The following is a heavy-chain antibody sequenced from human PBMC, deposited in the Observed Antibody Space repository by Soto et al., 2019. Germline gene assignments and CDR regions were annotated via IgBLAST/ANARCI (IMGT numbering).Heavy chain of an antibody. Sequence: GGSLRLSCAASGFTFSSYGMHWVRQAPGKGLEWVAVIWYDGSNKYYADSVKGRFTISRDNSKNTLYLQMNSLRAEDTAVYYCARAYYDILTGYPIGFGNWFDPWGQGTLVTVSS. CDR1: GFTFSSYG. D-gene: IGHD3-9*01. CDR3: ARAYYDILTGYPIGFGNWFDP. J-gene: IGHJ5*02. V-gene: IGHV3-33*01. CDR2: IWYDGSNK.